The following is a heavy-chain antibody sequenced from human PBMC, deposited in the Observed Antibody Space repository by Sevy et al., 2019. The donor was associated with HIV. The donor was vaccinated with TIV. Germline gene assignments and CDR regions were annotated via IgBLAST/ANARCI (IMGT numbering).Heavy chain of an antibody. D-gene: IGHD3-16*01. V-gene: IGHV3-15*01. CDR2: IKSKTEGGTT. Sequence: SCAASGFTFSNVWMSWVRQAPGKVLEWVGHIKSKTEGGTTDYAAPVKGRFTISRDDSRNTLDLQMNSLKAEDTALYYCTTGGSILQHWGQGTLVTVSS. J-gene: IGHJ4*02. CDR3: TTGGSILQH. CDR1: GFTFSNVW.